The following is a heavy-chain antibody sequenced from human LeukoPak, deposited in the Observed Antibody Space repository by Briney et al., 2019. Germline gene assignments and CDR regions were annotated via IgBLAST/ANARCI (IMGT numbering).Heavy chain of an antibody. V-gene: IGHV4-39*01. Sequence: SETLSLTCTVSGGSISSSSYYWGWIRQPPGKGLEWIGSIYYSGSTYYNPSLKSRVTISADTSENQFSLNLSSVTAADTAVYYCARHFFDWFRMKWFDPWGQGTLVTVSS. CDR3: ARHFFDWFRMKWFDP. CDR1: GGSISSSSYY. J-gene: IGHJ5*02. D-gene: IGHD3-9*01. CDR2: IYYSGST.